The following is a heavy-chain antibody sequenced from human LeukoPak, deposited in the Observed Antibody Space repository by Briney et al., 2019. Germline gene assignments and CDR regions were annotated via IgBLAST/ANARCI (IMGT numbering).Heavy chain of an antibody. CDR3: VRDSNYHPDC. V-gene: IGHV3-74*01. J-gene: IGHJ4*02. CDR1: GFTFKDYW. CDR2: IISDGSSA. Sequence: GGSLRLSCAASGFTFKDYWMHWVGQVPGKGLVWGARIISDGSSASYADSVKGRFTMSRDNAKNTLYLQMNSLRAEDTAVYYCVRDSNYHPDCWGQGTLVTVSS. D-gene: IGHD4-11*01.